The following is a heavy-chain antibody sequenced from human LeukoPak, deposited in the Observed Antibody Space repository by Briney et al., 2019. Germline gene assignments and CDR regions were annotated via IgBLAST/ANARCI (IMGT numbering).Heavy chain of an antibody. J-gene: IGHJ6*03. V-gene: IGHV4-59*01. D-gene: IGHD4-17*01. CDR1: GGSISSYY. CDR2: IYYSGST. Sequence: SETLSLTCTVSGGSISSYYWSWIRQPPGKGLEWIGYIYYSGSTNYNPSLKSRVTISVDTSKNQFSLKLSSVTAADTAVYYCARVQGYGDYVDNYYYYTDVWGKGTTVTVSS. CDR3: ARVQGYGDYVDNYYYYTDV.